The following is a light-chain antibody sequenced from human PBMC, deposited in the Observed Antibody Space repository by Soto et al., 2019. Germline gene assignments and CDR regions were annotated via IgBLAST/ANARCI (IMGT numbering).Light chain of an antibody. CDR3: LQDHNYPWT. CDR1: QGINSY. V-gene: IGKV1-27*01. CDR2: AAS. Sequence: DIQMTQSPSSLSASVGDRVTITCRASQGINSYLAWYQQKPGKVPKLLIHAASTLQSGVPSRFSGSGSGTEFTLTIRSLQPEDVATYYCLQDHNYPWTFGQGTKVEIK. J-gene: IGKJ1*01.